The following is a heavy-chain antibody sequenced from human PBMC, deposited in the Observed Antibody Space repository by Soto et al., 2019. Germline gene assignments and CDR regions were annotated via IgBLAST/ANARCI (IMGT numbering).Heavy chain of an antibody. CDR1: GFTFSSYS. J-gene: IGHJ6*02. V-gene: IGHV3-21*01. CDR3: ARFYGPIVRSGRGQDYYYGMDV. CDR2: ISSSSSYI. D-gene: IGHD1-26*01. Sequence: PVGSLRLSCAASGFTFSSYSMNWVRQAPGKGLEWVSSISSSSSYIYYADSVKGRFTISRDNAKNSLYLQMNSLRAEDTAVYYCARFYGPIVRSGRGQDYYYGMDVWGQGTTVTVSS.